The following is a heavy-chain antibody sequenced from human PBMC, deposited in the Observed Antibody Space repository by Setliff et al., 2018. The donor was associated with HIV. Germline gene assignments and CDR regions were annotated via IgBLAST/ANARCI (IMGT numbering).Heavy chain of an antibody. V-gene: IGHV4-61*05. J-gene: IGHJ6*03. CDR3: ARGFGAPYLFSGYMDV. Sequence: KPSETLSLTCTVSGGSISSNSYYWGWIRQPPGKGLEWIGHIYISGSTNYNPSFNSRVTMSVDTSKNQFSLKLTSVTAADTAVYFCARGFGAPYLFSGYMDVWGKGTTVTVSS. CDR2: IYISGST. D-gene: IGHD1-26*01. CDR1: GGSISSNSYY.